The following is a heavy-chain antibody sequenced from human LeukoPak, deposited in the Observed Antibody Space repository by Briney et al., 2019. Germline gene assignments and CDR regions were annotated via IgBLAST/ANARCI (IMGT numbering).Heavy chain of an antibody. CDR1: GGSISSYY. V-gene: IGHV4-59*01. CDR2: IYYSGST. D-gene: IGHD3-3*01. Sequence: QASETLSLTCTVSGGSISSYYWSWIRQPPGKGLEWIGYIYYSGSTNYNPSLKSRVTISVDTSKNQFSLKLSSVTAADTAVYYCARVFHRPRFDPWGQGTLVTVSS. J-gene: IGHJ5*02. CDR3: ARVFHRPRFDP.